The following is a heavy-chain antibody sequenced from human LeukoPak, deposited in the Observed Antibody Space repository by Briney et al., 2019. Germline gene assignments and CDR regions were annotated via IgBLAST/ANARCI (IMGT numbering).Heavy chain of an antibody. CDR1: GASLSGDTYF. CDR2: IDSSGTT. J-gene: IGHJ4*02. D-gene: IGHD5-18*01. V-gene: IGHV4-39*01. CDR3: ERHGYIQFWLY. Sequence: NASETLSLTCTVSGASLSGDTYFWGWIRQSPEKGLEWIGSIDSSGTTHYNSSLKSRVVISVDTSRNEVSLNLTSVTSADTAVYYCERHGYIQFWLYWGQGTQVIVSS.